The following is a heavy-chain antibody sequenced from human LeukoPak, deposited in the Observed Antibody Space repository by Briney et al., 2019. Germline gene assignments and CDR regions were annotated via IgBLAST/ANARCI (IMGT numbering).Heavy chain of an antibody. CDR2: IYTIGST. Sequence: PSETLSLTCTVSGGSISDYYWSWIRQPAGKGLEWIGRIYTIGSTNYNPSLKSRVTMSVDTSKNQFSLKLSSVTAADTAVYYCARELRYDNSDSGAFWGQGTVVTVSS. CDR1: GGSISDYY. D-gene: IGHD3-22*01. CDR3: ARELRYDNSDSGAF. V-gene: IGHV4-4*07. J-gene: IGHJ3*01.